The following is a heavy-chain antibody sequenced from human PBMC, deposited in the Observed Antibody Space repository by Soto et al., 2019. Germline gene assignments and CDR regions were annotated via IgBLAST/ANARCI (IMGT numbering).Heavy chain of an antibody. Sequence: SVILACSASGCTFSDYDVSLILQAPGKGLEWVSYISSSSSYTNYADSVKGRFTISRDNAKNSLYLQMNSLRAEDTAVYSCERGNQLLSKWGTGNLVTVS. D-gene: IGHD2-2*01. J-gene: IGHJ4*02. CDR3: ERGNQLLSK. CDR1: GCTFSDYD. V-gene: IGHV3-11*06. CDR2: ISSSSSYT.